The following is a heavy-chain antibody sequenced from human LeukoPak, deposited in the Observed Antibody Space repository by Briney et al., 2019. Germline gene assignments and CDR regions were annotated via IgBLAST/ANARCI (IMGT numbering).Heavy chain of an antibody. V-gene: IGHV3-21*01. J-gene: IGHJ4*02. CDR1: GFTFSSYS. Sequence: GGSLRLSCAASGFTFSSYSMNWVRQAPGKGLEWVSSISSSSSYIYYADSVKGRFTISRDNAKNSLYLQMNSLRAEDTAVYYCARVCSSTSCYRGLGGFDYWGQGTLVTVSS. CDR3: ARVCSSTSCYRGLGGFDY. CDR2: ISSSSSYI. D-gene: IGHD2-2*01.